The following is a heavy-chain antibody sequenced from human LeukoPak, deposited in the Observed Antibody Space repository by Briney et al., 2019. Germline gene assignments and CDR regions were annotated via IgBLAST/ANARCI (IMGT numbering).Heavy chain of an antibody. V-gene: IGHV4-61*01. D-gene: IGHD6-13*01. CDR2: IYDSVIT. CDR1: GGSVSSNSYY. CDR3: ARERASSSWYVTPDYYFDY. Sequence: SETLSLTCTVYGGSVSSNSYYWSWIRQPPGKGLERIGYIYDSVITNYNPSLKSRVTISVDTSKNQFSLKLSSVTAADTAVYYCARERASSSWYVTPDYYFDYWGQGTLVTVSS. J-gene: IGHJ4*02.